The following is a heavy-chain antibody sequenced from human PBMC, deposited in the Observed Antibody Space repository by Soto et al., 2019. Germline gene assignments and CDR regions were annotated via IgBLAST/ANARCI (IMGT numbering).Heavy chain of an antibody. CDR3: ARALHDSSALDY. D-gene: IGHD3-22*01. CDR2: ISYDGSNK. V-gene: IGHV3-30-3*01. CDR1: GFTFSSYA. Sequence: QVQLVESGGGVVQPGRSLRLSCAASGFTFSSYAMHWVRQAPGKGLEWVAVISYDGSNKYYADSVKGRFTISRDNSKNTLYLQMNSLRAEDTAVYYCARALHDSSALDYWGQGTLVTVSS. J-gene: IGHJ4*02.